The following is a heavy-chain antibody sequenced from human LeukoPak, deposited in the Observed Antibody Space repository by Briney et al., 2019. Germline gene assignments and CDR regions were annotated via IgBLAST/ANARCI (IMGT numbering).Heavy chain of an antibody. Sequence: PGGSLRLSCAASGFTFSSYAMNWVRQAPGKGLEWVSSISESGGTTDYADSVKGRFTISRDNSKNSLYLQMNSLRAEDTAVYYCAAAGTGATSAVGYWGQGTLVTVSS. CDR3: AAAGTGATSAVGY. CDR1: GFTFSSYA. J-gene: IGHJ4*02. D-gene: IGHD6-13*01. CDR2: ISESGGTT. V-gene: IGHV3-23*01.